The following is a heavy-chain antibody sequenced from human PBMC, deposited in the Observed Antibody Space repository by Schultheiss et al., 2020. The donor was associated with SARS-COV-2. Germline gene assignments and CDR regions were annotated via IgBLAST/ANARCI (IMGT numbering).Heavy chain of an antibody. D-gene: IGHD3-22*01. Sequence: SETLSLTCTVSGGSISSYYWSWIRQPPGKGLEWIGYIYYSGSTYYNPSLKSRVTISVDTSKNQFSLKLTSLTAADTAVYYCARHRLDSSGYLRFDYWGQGTLVTVSS. CDR3: ARHRLDSSGYLRFDY. CDR1: GGSISSYY. V-gene: IGHV4-59*08. CDR2: IYYSGST. J-gene: IGHJ4*02.